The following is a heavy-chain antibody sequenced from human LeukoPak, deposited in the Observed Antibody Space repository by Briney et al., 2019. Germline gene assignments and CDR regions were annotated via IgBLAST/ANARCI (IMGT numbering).Heavy chain of an antibody. CDR2: ISSSGSTI. V-gene: IGHV3-48*03. CDR1: GFTFSSYE. D-gene: IGHD2-2*01. Sequence: PGGSLRLSCAASGFTFSSYEMNWGRQAPGKGQERVSYISSSGSTIYYADSVKGRFTISRDNAKNSLYLQMNSLRAEDTAVYYCARDRYCSSTSCNYYYYYYMDVWGKGTTVIVSS. J-gene: IGHJ6*03. CDR3: ARDRYCSSTSCNYYYYYYMDV.